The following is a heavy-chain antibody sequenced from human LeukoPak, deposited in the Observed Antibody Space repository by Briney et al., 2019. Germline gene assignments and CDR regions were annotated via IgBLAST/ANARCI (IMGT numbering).Heavy chain of an antibody. CDR1: GYTFTGYS. J-gene: IGHJ3*02. CDR3: ARVTMATTHDAFDI. V-gene: IGHV1-2*02. D-gene: IGHD5-24*01. Sequence: ASVKVSCKASGYTFTGYSMHWLRQAPGQGLEWMGWINPNSGGTSYAHNFQGRVTMTRDTSISTAYMELSRLRSDDTAVYYCARVTMATTHDAFDIWGQGTMVTVSS. CDR2: INPNSGGT.